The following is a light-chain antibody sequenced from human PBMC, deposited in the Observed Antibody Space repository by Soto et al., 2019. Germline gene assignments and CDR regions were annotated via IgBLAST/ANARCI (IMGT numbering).Light chain of an antibody. CDR1: QSISSTF. Sequence: EIVLTQSPGTLSLSPGESATLSCRASQSISSTFLAWYQHKPGQAPRVVIYGASKKATGIPDRCSGSGSGTDFTLTISRLEPEDFAGYSCQQYESSWTFGQGTKVE. CDR2: GAS. CDR3: QQYESSWT. V-gene: IGKV3-20*01. J-gene: IGKJ1*01.